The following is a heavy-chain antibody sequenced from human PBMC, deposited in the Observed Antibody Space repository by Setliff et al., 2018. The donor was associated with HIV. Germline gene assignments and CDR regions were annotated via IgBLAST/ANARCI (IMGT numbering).Heavy chain of an antibody. D-gene: IGHD3-10*01. CDR1: GGPFTSA. CDR3: ASDSPAARFEELEDHYYYFMDV. V-gene: IGHV1-69*13. CDR2: IIPIFGTA. J-gene: IGHJ6*03. Sequence: SEKVSCKASGGPFTSAFNWVRQVPGQGLEWMGWIIPIFGTANYAQNFGGRVTITADQSTTTSYLQLNSLRFEDTAIYYCASDSPAARFEELEDHYYYFMDVWGKGTTVTVSS.